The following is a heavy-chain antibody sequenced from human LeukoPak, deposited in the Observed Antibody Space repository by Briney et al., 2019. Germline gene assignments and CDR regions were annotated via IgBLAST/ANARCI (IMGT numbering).Heavy chain of an antibody. D-gene: IGHD3-16*02. CDR1: GGSFSGYY. Sequence: SETLSLTCAVSGGSFSGYYWSWMRQPPGKRLEWIGEINHSGSTNYNPSLKSRVTISVDTSKNQFSLKLSSVTAADTAVYYCAREKTYYDYVWGSYRTQYYFDYWGQGTLVTVSS. CDR2: INHSGST. J-gene: IGHJ4*02. V-gene: IGHV4-34*01. CDR3: AREKTYYDYVWGSYRTQYYFDY.